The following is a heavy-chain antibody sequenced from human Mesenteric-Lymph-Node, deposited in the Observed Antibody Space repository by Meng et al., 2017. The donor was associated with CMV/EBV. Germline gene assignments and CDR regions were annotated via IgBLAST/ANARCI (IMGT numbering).Heavy chain of an antibody. V-gene: IGHV5-51*01. J-gene: IGHJ3*02. CDR3: ARHRARGSHRLHDGFDI. CDR2: IWPGDSRT. D-gene: IGHD3-16*02. CDR1: GYSFHRYW. Sequence: GESLKISCEGSGYSFHRYWIAWVRQMPGKGLEWMGIIWPGDSRTRYSPSFQGQVTISADKSTNTAYLQWRSLQASDTAMYHCARHRARGSHRLHDGFDIWGQGTMVTVSS.